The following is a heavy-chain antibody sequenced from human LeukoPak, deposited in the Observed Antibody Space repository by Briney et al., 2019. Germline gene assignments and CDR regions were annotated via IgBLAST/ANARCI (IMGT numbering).Heavy chain of an antibody. CDR1: GDSISSNY. CDR3: ARVIAAAGTEWFDP. V-gene: IGHV4-59*01. D-gene: IGHD6-13*01. J-gene: IGHJ5*02. CDR2: IYYSGST. Sequence: PSETLSLTCTVSGDSISSNYWSWIRQPAGKGLEWIGYIYYSGSTNYNPSLKSRVTISVDTSKNQFSLKLSSVTAADTAVYYCARVIAAAGTEWFDPWGQGTLVTVSS.